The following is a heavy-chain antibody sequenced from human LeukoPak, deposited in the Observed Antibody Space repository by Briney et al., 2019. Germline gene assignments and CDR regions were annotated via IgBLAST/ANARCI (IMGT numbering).Heavy chain of an antibody. J-gene: IGHJ6*03. D-gene: IGHD2-2*01. CDR1: GFTFSTYS. V-gene: IGHV3-21*01. CDR2: ISSASSYI. Sequence: GGSLRLSCAASGFTFSTYSMNWVRQAPGKGLEWVSSISSASSYIYYADSVEGRFTISRDDAKNSLYLQMNSLRAEDTAVYYCARYCSSSRCLYYYHMDVWGKGTTVTVSS. CDR3: ARYCSSSRCLYYYHMDV.